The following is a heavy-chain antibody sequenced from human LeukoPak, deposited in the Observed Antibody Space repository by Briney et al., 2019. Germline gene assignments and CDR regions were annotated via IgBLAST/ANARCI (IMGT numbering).Heavy chain of an antibody. CDR1: GGSISSYY. D-gene: IGHD6-13*01. Sequence: PSETLSLTCTVSGGSISSYYWSWIRQPAGKGLEWIGRVYTGGSTNYNPSLKSRVTMSVDMSKNQFSLKLSSVTAADTAVYYCARDMGLIYSSRGAFDIWGQGTMVTVSS. J-gene: IGHJ3*02. V-gene: IGHV4-4*07. CDR2: VYTGGST. CDR3: ARDMGLIYSSRGAFDI.